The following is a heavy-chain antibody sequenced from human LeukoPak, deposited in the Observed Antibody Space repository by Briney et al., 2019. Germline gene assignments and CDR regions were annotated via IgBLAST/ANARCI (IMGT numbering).Heavy chain of an antibody. CDR3: ARGFAYCSGGSCYSAGGYLAPDY. CDR2: ISGSGGST. J-gene: IGHJ4*02. V-gene: IGHV3-23*01. Sequence: GGSLRLSCAASGFTFSSYAMSWVRQAPGKGLEWVSAISGSGGSTYYADSVKGRFTISRDNSKNTLYLQMNSPRAEDTAVYYCARGFAYCSGGSCYSAGGYLAPDYWGQGTLVTVSS. D-gene: IGHD2-15*01. CDR1: GFTFSSYA.